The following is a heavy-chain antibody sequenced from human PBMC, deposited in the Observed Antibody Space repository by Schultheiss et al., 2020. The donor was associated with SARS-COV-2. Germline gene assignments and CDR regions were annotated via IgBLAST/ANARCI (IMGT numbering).Heavy chain of an antibody. CDR1: GGSISSYF. CDR2: INHSGST. J-gene: IGHJ6*03. D-gene: IGHD3-3*01. Sequence: SQTLSLTCSVSGGSISSYFWSWIRQPPGKGLEWIGEINHSGSTNYNPSLKSRVTISVDTSKNQFSLKLSSVTAADTAVYYCARGSIFGVVLSYYYYIDVWGKGTTVTVSS. CDR3: ARGSIFGVVLSYYYYIDV. V-gene: IGHV4-34*01.